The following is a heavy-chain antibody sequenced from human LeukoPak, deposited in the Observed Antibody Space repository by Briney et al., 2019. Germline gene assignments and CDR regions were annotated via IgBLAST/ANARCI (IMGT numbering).Heavy chain of an antibody. V-gene: IGHV3-7*01. J-gene: IGHJ4*02. CDR2: IKEDGSDK. CDR3: ARDGAMYDSSGYFDY. Sequence: GGSLRLSCAASGFTFSSYGMAWVRQAPGKGLEWVADIKEDGSDKNYVDSVKGRFTISRDNAKNSLYLQMNSLRAEDTAVYYCARDGAMYDSSGYFDYWGQGTLVTVSS. CDR1: GFTFSSYG. D-gene: IGHD3-22*01.